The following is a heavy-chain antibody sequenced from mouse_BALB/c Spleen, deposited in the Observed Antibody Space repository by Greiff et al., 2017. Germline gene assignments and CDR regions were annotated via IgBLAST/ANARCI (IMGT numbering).Heavy chain of an antibody. CDR3: ARKAYYRYDGYAMDY. Sequence: VQLKQSGAELVRPGALVKLSCKASGFNIKDYYMHWVKQRPEQGLEWIGWIDPENGNTIYDPKFQGKASITADTSSNTAYLQLSSLTSEDTAVYYCARKAYYRYDGYAMDYWGQGTSVTVSS. D-gene: IGHD2-14*01. J-gene: IGHJ4*01. CDR2: IDPENGNT. V-gene: IGHV14-1*02. CDR1: GFNIKDYY.